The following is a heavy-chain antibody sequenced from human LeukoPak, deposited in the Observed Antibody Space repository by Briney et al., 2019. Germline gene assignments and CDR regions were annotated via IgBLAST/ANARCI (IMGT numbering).Heavy chain of an antibody. CDR3: ARNGYYDSSGYIWSY. V-gene: IGHV3-53*01. J-gene: IGHJ4*02. D-gene: IGHD3-22*01. CDR2: IYSGGST. CDR1: GFTVSSNY. Sequence: PGGSLRLSCAASGFTVSSNYMSWVRQAPGKGLEWVSVIYSGGSTYYADSVKGRFTISRDNSKNTLYLQMNSLRAEDTAVYYCARNGYYDSSGYIWSYWGQGTLVTVSS.